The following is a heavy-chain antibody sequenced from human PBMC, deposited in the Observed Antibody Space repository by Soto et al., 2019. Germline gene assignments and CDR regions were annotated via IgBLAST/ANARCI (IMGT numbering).Heavy chain of an antibody. CDR2: IYWDDDK. D-gene: IGHD4-17*01. V-gene: IGHV2-5*02. CDR1: GFSLSTSGVG. J-gene: IGHJ4*02. CDR3: AHTDYGVYVRGDGAFDY. Sequence: QITLKESGTTLVKPTQTLTLTCTFSGFSLSTSGVGVGWIRQPPGKALEWLALIYWDDDKRYSPSLKSRLTITKDTSKNQVVLTMTNMDPVDTATYYCAHTDYGVYVRGDGAFDYWGQGTLVTVSS.